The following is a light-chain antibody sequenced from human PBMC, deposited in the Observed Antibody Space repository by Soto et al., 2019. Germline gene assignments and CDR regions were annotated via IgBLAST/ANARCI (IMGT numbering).Light chain of an antibody. J-gene: IGKJ1*01. CDR3: QQYGSYSRT. CDR2: LAS. Sequence: DIQMTQSPSTLSAFVGDRVTITCRASQSISTSLAWYQQKPGKAPKLLIYLASTLQSGVPTRFSGSGSATEFTLSINSQQPDDFATYYCQQYGSYSRTLGQGTKVDIK. V-gene: IGKV1-5*03. CDR1: QSISTS.